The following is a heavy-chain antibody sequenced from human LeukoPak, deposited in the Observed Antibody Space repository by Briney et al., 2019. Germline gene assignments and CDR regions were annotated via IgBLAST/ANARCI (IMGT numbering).Heavy chain of an antibody. CDR2: ISGSGGST. Sequence: PGGSLRLSCAASGFTFSSYAMSWVRQAPGEGLEWVSAISGSGGSTYYADSVKGRFTISRDNSKNTLYLQMNSLRAEDTAVYYCAKGRPGYCSSTSCPGDAFDIWGQGTMVTVSS. CDR1: GFTFSSYA. V-gene: IGHV3-23*01. J-gene: IGHJ3*02. CDR3: AKGRPGYCSSTSCPGDAFDI. D-gene: IGHD2-2*01.